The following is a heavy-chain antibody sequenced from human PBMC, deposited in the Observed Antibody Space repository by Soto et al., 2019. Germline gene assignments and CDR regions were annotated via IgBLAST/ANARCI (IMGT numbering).Heavy chain of an antibody. Sequence: ASVKVSGKTSGYDFTADDINWVRQASGQGLEWMGWMNPINGATGSARRFQGRVSMTRNTATNTAYLELTRLRSDDKAVYYCGRGPSASAPAGGTPYYYGMDVWGQGTRVTVSS. CDR2: MNPINGAT. CDR3: GRGPSASAPAGGTPYYYGMDV. CDR1: GYDFTADD. V-gene: IGHV1-8*02. J-gene: IGHJ6*02. D-gene: IGHD6-13*01.